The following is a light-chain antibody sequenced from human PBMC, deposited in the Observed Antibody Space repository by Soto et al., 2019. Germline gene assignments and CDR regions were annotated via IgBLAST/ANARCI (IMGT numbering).Light chain of an antibody. J-gene: IGKJ1*01. CDR3: QQYCSTGWT. CDR2: AAS. V-gene: IGKV3-20*01. CDR1: QSVSSSY. Sequence: EIVLTQSPGTLSLSPGERATLSCRASQSVSSSYLAWYQQTRGQAPRLLICAASRKATGIPDRFGGSVSGTDFTLIISRLEPEDFAVYYCQQYCSTGWTFGQGTKVEIK.